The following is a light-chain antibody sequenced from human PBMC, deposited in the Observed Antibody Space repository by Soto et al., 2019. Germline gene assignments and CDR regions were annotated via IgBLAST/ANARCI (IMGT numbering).Light chain of an antibody. Sequence: EIVLTQSPATLSLSPGERATLSCRASQSVSTYLAWYQQKPGLAPRLLIYDASNRATGIPARFSGSGSGTDFTLTISSLEPEVFAVYYCQQRSTWPLITFGQGTRLEIK. J-gene: IGKJ5*01. CDR3: QQRSTWPLIT. V-gene: IGKV3-11*01. CDR1: QSVSTY. CDR2: DAS.